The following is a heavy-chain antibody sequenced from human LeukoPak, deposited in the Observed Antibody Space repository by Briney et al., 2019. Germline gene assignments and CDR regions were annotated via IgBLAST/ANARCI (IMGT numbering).Heavy chain of an antibody. Sequence: AGGSLRLSCAASGFTFSSYWMTWVRQAPGMGPECVANINQDGSEKNYVDSVRGRFTIPRDNARNSLYLQLNSLRAEDTAVYYCARTARLLESWGQGTLVTVSS. J-gene: IGHJ4*02. V-gene: IGHV3-7*01. CDR3: ARTARLLES. CDR2: INQDGSEK. D-gene: IGHD2-21*02. CDR1: GFTFSSYW.